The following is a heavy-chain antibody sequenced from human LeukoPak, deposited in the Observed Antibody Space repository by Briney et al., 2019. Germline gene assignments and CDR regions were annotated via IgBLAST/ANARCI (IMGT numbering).Heavy chain of an antibody. J-gene: IGHJ4*02. CDR2: IRTDGVTT. D-gene: IGHD1-26*01. Sequence: GGTLRLSCAASGFIFSHHGMNWVRQAPGKGLEWVSGIRTDGVTTYYADSVKGRFTISRDNSKNTLYLQMNGLRAEDTAVYYCAKDLTGSYWGVFLDYWGQGTLVTVSS. CDR1: GFIFSHHG. V-gene: IGHV3-NL1*01. CDR3: AKDLTGSYWGVFLDY.